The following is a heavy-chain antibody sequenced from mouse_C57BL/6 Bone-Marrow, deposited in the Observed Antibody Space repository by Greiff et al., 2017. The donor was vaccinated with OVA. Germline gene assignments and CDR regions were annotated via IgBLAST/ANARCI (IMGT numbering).Heavy chain of an antibody. CDR2: ISSGSSTI. CDR1: GFTFSDYG. Sequence: EVMLVESGGGLVKPGGSLKLSCAASGFTFSDYGMHWVRQAPETGLEWVAYISSGSSTIYYADTVKGRFTISRDNAKNTLFLQMTSLRSEDTAMYYCARIKHWYFDVWGTGTTVTVSS. V-gene: IGHV5-17*01. CDR3: ARIKHWYFDV. J-gene: IGHJ1*03.